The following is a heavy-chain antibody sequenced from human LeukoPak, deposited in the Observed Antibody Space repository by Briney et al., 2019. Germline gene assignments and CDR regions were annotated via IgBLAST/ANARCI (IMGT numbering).Heavy chain of an antibody. V-gene: IGHV1-69*13. CDR2: IIPIFGTA. CDR3: ARAGYSSSWYKGGFDP. J-gene: IGHJ5*02. CDR1: GGTFSSYA. Sequence: GASVKVSCKASGGTFSSYAISWVRQAPGQGLEWMGRIIPIFGTANYAQKFQGRVTITADESTSTAYMELSSLRSEDTAVYYCARAGYSSSWYKGGFDPWGQGTLVTVSS. D-gene: IGHD6-13*01.